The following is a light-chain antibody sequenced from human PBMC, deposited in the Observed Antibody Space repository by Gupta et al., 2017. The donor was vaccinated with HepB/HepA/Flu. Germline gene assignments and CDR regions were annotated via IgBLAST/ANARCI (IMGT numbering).Light chain of an antibody. J-gene: IGKJ3*01. CDR2: GAS. V-gene: IGKV3-20*01. CDR3: QHLEPSPTCT. Sequence: EIVLTQSPATLSSSPGERATLSCRASQSVSAGYLALYQQRPSQPPRLLMFGASNRATVTPDRVSVGGSGTDFTLTIRRLEAEDLAVEDYQHLEPSPTCTFGHGTKVEIK. CDR1: QSVSAGY.